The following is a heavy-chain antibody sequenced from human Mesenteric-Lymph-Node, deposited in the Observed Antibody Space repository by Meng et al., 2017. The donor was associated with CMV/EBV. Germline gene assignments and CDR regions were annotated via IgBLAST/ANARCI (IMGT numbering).Heavy chain of an antibody. D-gene: IGHD1-1*01. CDR2: ISNSSSYI. Sequence: GESLKISCAASGFTFSSYSMNWVRQAPGKGLEWVSSISNSSSYIYYADSVKGRFTISRDNAKNSLYLQMNSLRAEDTAVYYCARDVYNWNEGVDYWGQGTLVTVSS. CDR3: ARDVYNWNEGVDY. CDR1: GFTFSSYS. J-gene: IGHJ4*02. V-gene: IGHV3-21*01.